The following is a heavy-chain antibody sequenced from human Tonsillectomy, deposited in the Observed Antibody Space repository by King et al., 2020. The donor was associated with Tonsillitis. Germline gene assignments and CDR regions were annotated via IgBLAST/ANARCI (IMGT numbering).Heavy chain of an antibody. CDR3: ARDGGESYVILTGNPYYYSGMDV. V-gene: IGHV3-33*05. D-gene: IGHD3-9*01. Sequence: VQLVESGGGVVQPGRSLRLSCAASGFTFSSYGMHWVRQAPGKGLEWVAVISYDGSNKYYADSVKGRFTISRDNSKNTLYLQMNSLRAEDTAVYYCARDGGESYVILTGNPYYYSGMDVWGQGTTVTVSS. CDR1: GFTFSSYG. J-gene: IGHJ6*02. CDR2: ISYDGSNK.